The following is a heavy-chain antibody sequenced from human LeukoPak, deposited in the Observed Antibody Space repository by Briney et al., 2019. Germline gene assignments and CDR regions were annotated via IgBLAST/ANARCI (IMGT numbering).Heavy chain of an antibody. J-gene: IGHJ5*02. V-gene: IGHV4-4*09. Sequence: SETLSLTCTVSGGSISSYYWSWLRQPPGKGLEWIGYIYTSGSTNYNPSLKSRVTISVDTSKNQFSLKLSSVTAADTAVYYCARHGGYYDFWSGSSSGYYNWFDPWGQGTLVTVSS. CDR3: ARHGGYYDFWSGSSSGYYNWFDP. D-gene: IGHD3-3*01. CDR2: IYTSGST. CDR1: GGSISSYY.